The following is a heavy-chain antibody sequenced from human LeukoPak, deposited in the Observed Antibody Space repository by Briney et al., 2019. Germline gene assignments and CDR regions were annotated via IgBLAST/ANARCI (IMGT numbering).Heavy chain of an antibody. CDR2: ISYDGSNK. V-gene: IGHV3-30-3*01. CDR3: ARVPIWFGEPNRLGYFQH. Sequence: GGSLRLSCAASGFTFSTYAMSWVRQAPGKGLEWVAVISYDGSNKYYADSVKGRFTISRDNSKNTLYLQMNSLRAEDTAVYYCARVPIWFGEPNRLGYFQHWGQGTLVTVSS. D-gene: IGHD3-10*01. J-gene: IGHJ1*01. CDR1: GFTFSTYA.